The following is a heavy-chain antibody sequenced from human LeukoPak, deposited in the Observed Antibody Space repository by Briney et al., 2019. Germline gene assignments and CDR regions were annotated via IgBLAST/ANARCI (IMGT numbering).Heavy chain of an antibody. CDR1: GFTFSTYW. V-gene: IGHV3-74*01. J-gene: IGHJ6*02. CDR2: INSDGSTT. CDR3: ARDSRMDV. Sequence: GGSLRLSCAGSGFTFSTYWMHWVRQVPGRGLVWVSRINSDGSTTDYADSVKGRFTISRDNAKNSLYLQMNSLRAEDTAVYYCARDSRMDVWGQGTTVTVSS.